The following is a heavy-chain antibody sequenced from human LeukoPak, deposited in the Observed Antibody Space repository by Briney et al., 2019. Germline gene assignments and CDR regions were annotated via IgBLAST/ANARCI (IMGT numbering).Heavy chain of an antibody. CDR2: ISSSSSYI. CDR3: AREGTYSYGFDY. J-gene: IGHJ4*02. D-gene: IGHD5-18*01. Sequence: GGSLRLSCAASGFTFSSYSMNWVRQAPGKGLEWVSSISSSSSYIYYADSVKGRFTISRDNAKNSLYLQMNSLRAKDTAVYYCAREGTYSYGFDYWGQGTLVTVSS. CDR1: GFTFSSYS. V-gene: IGHV3-21*04.